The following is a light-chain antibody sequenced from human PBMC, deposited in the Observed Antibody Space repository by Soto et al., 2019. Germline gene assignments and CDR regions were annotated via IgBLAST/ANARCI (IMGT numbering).Light chain of an antibody. Sequence: EIKMIQSRSSLSASVGVSVTINCQASQDISNYLNWYQQKPGKAPKLLIYDASNLETGVPSRFSGSGSGTDFTFTISSLQPEDIATYYCQQYDNLPTWTFRQGTKVDIK. CDR2: DAS. CDR3: QQYDNLPTWT. J-gene: IGKJ1*01. V-gene: IGKV1-33*01. CDR1: QDISNY.